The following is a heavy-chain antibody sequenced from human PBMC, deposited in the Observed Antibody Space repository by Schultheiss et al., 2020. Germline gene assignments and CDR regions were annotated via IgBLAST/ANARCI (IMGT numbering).Heavy chain of an antibody. D-gene: IGHD3-3*01. CDR2: IYYSGSA. Sequence: SETLSLTCTVSGGSITSSDYYWAWIRQPPGKGLEWIGNIYYSGSAYYNPSLQSRVTISVDTSKNQFSLKLKSVTAADTAVYYCARQSGYPLTYDYNYGLDVWGQGTAVNVYS. CDR3: ARQSGYPLTYDYNYGLDV. CDR1: GGSITSSDYY. J-gene: IGHJ6*02. V-gene: IGHV4-39*01.